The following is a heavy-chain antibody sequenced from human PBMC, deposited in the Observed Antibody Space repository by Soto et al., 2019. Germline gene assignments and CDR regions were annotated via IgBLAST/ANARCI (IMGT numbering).Heavy chain of an antibody. D-gene: IGHD3-16*01. J-gene: IGHJ4*02. CDR3: ARLDTRGSSARLDY. CDR1: GFTFSTST. CDR2: IPYDGSSQ. Sequence: QVHLVESGGGVVQPGRSLRLSCAASGFTFSTSTMHWVRQAPGKGLEWVAVIPYDGSSQYYADSVKGRFTISRDNSKNTLYLQVNNLRPEDTAIYYCARLDTRGSSARLDYWGQGTLVTVSS. V-gene: IGHV3-30-3*01.